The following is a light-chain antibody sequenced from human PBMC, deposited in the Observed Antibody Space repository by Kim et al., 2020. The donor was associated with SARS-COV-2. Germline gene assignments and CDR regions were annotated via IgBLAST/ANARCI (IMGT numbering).Light chain of an antibody. CDR1: SSDVGGYNY. J-gene: IGLJ1*01. CDR2: DVS. V-gene: IGLV2-14*01. Sequence: QSALTQPASVSGSPGQSITISCTGTSSDVGGYNYVSWYQQHPGKAPKLMIYDVSKRPSGVSNRFSGSKSGNTASLTISGLQAEDEADYYCSSYTSGNTYVFGTGTKVTVL. CDR3: SSYTSGNTYV.